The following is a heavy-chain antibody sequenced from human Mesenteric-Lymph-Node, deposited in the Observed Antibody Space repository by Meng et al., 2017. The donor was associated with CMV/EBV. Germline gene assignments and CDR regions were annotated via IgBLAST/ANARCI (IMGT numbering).Heavy chain of an antibody. D-gene: IGHD6-6*01. Sequence: GESLKISCAASGFAFSTYAMSWVRQGPGKGLEWVSGTSASGGSRYYAASVEGRFTISRDNSKNTLYLQMNSLSAEDTAIYYCAKSSSSSGGLDSYYGMDVWGQGTTVTVSS. V-gene: IGHV3-23*01. CDR3: AKSSSSSGGLDSYYGMDV. CDR1: GFAFSTYA. J-gene: IGHJ6*02. CDR2: TSASGGSR.